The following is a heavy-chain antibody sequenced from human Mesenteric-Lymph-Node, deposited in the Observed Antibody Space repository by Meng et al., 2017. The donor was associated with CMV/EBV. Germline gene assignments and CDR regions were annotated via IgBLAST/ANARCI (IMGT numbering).Heavy chain of an antibody. CDR1: NYIFTKYG. CDR2: ISGYNDDP. D-gene: IGHD3-10*01. Sequence: CKASNYIFTKYGISWVRQAPGQGLEWMGWISGYNDDPNYAQKLQDRVTMTAETSTTTAYLELRNLRSDDTAVYYCASSRRGTYFDPWGQGTLVTVSS. CDR3: ASSRRGTYFDP. V-gene: IGHV1-18*04. J-gene: IGHJ5*02.